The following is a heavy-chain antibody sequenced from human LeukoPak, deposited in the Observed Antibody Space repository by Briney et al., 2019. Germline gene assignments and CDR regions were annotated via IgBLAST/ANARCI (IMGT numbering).Heavy chain of an antibody. Sequence: SETLSLTCTVSGGSISSFYCSWIRQPPGKGLEWIGYIYYSGSTNYNPSLKSRVTISVDTSKNQFSLKLSSVTAADTAVYYCARGSSSSWPDYWGQGTLVTVSS. CDR2: IYYSGST. D-gene: IGHD6-13*01. CDR1: GGSISSFY. CDR3: ARGSSSSWPDY. J-gene: IGHJ4*02. V-gene: IGHV4-59*01.